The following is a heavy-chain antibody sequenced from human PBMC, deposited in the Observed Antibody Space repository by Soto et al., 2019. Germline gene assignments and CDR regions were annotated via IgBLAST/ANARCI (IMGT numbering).Heavy chain of an antibody. V-gene: IGHV4-34*01. D-gene: IGHD3-10*01. J-gene: IGHJ6*02. CDR1: GGSFSGYY. CDR3: ATVRGVRGVIITAYYYYVLDV. CDR2: INHSGST. Sequence: SETLSLTCAVYGGSFSGYYWSWIRQPPGKGLEWIGEINHSGSTNYNPSLKSRVTISVDTSKNQFSLKLSSVSAADTAVYYCATVRGVRGVIITAYYYYVLDVRGQGTTVTVSS.